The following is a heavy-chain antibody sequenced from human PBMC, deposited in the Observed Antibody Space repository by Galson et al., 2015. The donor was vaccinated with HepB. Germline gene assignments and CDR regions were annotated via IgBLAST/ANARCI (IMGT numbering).Heavy chain of an antibody. CDR1: GFTFSSYG. D-gene: IGHD2-2*01. V-gene: IGHV3-30*18. J-gene: IGHJ6*02. CDR3: AKESYCSSTSCYLSYYYYYGMDV. CDR2: ISYDGSNK. Sequence: SLRLSCAASGFTFSSYGMHWVRQAPGKGLEWVAVISYDGSNKYYADSVKGRFTISRDNSKNTLYLQMNSLRAEDTAVYYCAKESYCSSTSCYLSYYYYYGMDVWGQGTTVTVSS.